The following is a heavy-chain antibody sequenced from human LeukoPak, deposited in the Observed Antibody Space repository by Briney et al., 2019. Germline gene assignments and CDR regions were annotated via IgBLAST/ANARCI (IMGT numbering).Heavy chain of an antibody. J-gene: IGHJ5*02. CDR1: GDSITSSGYF. V-gene: IGHV4-39*07. CDR3: ARCIVVVTASNWFDP. Sequence: SSETLSLTCTISGDSITSSGYFWAWIRQSPEKGLQWIGSFYYSAESYYNPSLKSRLTISADMSKNQFSLKLSSVTAADTAVYYCARCIVVVTASNWFDPWGQGTLVTVSS. D-gene: IGHD2-21*02. CDR2: FYYSAES.